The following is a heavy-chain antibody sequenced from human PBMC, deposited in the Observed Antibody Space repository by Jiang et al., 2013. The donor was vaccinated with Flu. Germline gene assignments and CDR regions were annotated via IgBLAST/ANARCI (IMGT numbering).Heavy chain of an antibody. CDR2: IYYSGST. D-gene: IGHD6-19*01. Sequence: GSGLVKPSETLSLTCTVSGDSIDIYYWNWIRQPPGKGLEWIGYIYYSGSTYYNPSLKSRVTISVDTAKNQFSLKLSSVTAADTAVYYCARRRSSGWYGDFDYWARESWSP. CDR1: GDSIDIYY. J-gene: IGHJ4*02. CDR3: ARRRSSGWYGDFDY. V-gene: IGHV4-59*08.